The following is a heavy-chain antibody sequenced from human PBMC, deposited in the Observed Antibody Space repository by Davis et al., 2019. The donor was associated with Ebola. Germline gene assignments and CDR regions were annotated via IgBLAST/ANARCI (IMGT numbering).Heavy chain of an antibody. CDR2: INPNDGRT. D-gene: IGHD5-12*01. Sequence: AASVNVSCKASGYTFTNYYMHWVRKAPGQGLEWMGMINPNDGRTIYAQKFQGRVTVTRDTSTTTVYMDLSSLRSEDTALYYCTTPGGQDSGYDVFDIWGQGTMVTVSS. CDR3: TTPGGQDSGYDVFDI. CDR1: GYTFTNYY. V-gene: IGHV1-46*03. J-gene: IGHJ3*02.